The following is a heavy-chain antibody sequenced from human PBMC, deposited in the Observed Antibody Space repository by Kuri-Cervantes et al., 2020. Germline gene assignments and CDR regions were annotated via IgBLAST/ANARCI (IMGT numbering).Heavy chain of an antibody. V-gene: IGHV3-21*06. CDR2: ISASSKYI. CDR3: ARDYGFRRYYFDY. D-gene: IGHD3-10*01. J-gene: IGHJ4*02. Sequence: GGSLRLSCAASGFTFSSYNMNWVRQAPGKGLEWVSYISASSKYIHYADSVKGRFTMSRDNAKNSLYLQMNSLRAEDTALYYCARDYGFRRYYFDYWGQGILVTVSS. CDR1: GFTFSSYN.